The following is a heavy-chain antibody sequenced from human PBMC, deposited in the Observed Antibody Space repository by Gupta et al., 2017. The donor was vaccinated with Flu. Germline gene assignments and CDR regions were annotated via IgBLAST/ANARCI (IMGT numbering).Heavy chain of an antibody. CDR3: ARDGPRPPYDDLLTGYYWVDF. D-gene: IGHD3-9*01. CDR2: IKQDGSEK. Sequence: EVQLVESGGGFVQPGGSLRLSCAASGFTFSSSWMSWVRQTPGKGLEWVADIKQDGSEKSYVNSVKGRFTISRDNTKNSLYLQMNALRAEDTAVYYCARDGPRPPYDDLLTGYYWVDFWGQGTLVTVSS. CDR1: GFTFSSSW. J-gene: IGHJ4*02. V-gene: IGHV3-7*01.